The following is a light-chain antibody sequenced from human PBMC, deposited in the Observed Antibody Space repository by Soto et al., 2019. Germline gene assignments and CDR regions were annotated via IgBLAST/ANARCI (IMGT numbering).Light chain of an antibody. J-gene: IGKJ1*01. CDR2: GAF. CDR3: QQVTTFPRT. Sequence: DIQMTQYPSSVAAAVGDRVTITCRASQGISTWLAWYQHKPGTAPKLLIFGAFSLQRGVPSRFAVSGSGTDFTLTIKSLQPEDVATYYCQQVTTFPRTFGQGTKVEIK. V-gene: IGKV1-12*01. CDR1: QGISTW.